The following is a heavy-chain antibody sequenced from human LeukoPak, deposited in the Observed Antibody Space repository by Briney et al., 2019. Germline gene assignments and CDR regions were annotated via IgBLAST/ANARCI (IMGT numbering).Heavy chain of an antibody. CDR3: ARHEDYGRYDY. D-gene: IGHD4-17*01. CDR1: GGSINSNGYY. J-gene: IGHJ4*02. CDR2: IHYSGAT. Sequence: SETLSLTCTVSGGSINSNGYYWGWIRQPPGKGLECIGGIHYSGATYYNPSLKSRVTISLDTSKNQFSLRLTSVTAADMAVYYCARHEDYGRYDYWGQGTLVTVSS. V-gene: IGHV4-39*01.